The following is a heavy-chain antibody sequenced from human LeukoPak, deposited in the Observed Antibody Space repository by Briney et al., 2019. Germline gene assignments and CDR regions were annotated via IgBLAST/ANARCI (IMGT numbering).Heavy chain of an antibody. J-gene: IGHJ4*02. V-gene: IGHV1-69*05. CDR3: ARVFGQWLAVD. CDR2: IIPIFGTA. D-gene: IGHD6-19*01. Sequence: ASVKVSCKASGGTFSSYAISWVRQAPGQGLEWMGGIIPIFGTANYAQKFQGRVTITTDESTSTAYMELSSLRSEDTAVYYCARVFGQWLAVDWGQGTPVIVSS. CDR1: GGTFSSYA.